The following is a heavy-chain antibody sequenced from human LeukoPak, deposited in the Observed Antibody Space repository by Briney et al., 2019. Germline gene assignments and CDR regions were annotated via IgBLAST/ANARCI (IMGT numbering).Heavy chain of an antibody. CDR2: ISSIRGNAV. Sequence: GGSLRLSCAASGFSCSDYAMNWVRQAPGKGLEWVAYISSIRGNAVYYADSVRGRFAISRDDAKNSLYLQMHSLRVEDTAVYYCARDRQIAYWGQGTLVTVSS. CDR1: GFSCSDYA. CDR3: ARDRQIAY. V-gene: IGHV3-48*04. J-gene: IGHJ4*02.